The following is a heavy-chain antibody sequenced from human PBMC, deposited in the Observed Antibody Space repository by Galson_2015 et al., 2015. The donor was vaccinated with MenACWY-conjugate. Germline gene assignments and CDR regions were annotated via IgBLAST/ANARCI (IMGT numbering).Heavy chain of an antibody. CDR2: INSDGSGT. CDR1: GLTASSYW. V-gene: IGHV3-74*01. D-gene: IGHD3-3*01. J-gene: IGHJ4*01. CDR3: ARDRKEWLFLLEGPFDL. Sequence: SLRLSCAASGLTASSYWMHWVRQAPGKGLLWVSRINSDGSGTSYADSVKGRFTISRDNAKNTLYLQMNSLRVDDTAVYYCARDRKEWLFLLEGPFDLWGHGTLVTVSS.